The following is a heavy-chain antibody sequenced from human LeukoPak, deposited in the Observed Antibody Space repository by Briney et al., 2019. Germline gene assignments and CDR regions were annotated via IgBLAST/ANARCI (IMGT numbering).Heavy chain of an antibody. CDR2: VSTFSSTI. CDR1: GFTFSTYS. CDR3: ARDLNWGLDY. V-gene: IGHV3-48*01. Sequence: PGGSLRLSCAASGFTFSTYSMNWVRQAPGKGLEWVSYVSTFSSTIYYADSVKGRFTISRDNPKNTLHLQMNSLRAEDTAVYYCARDLNWGLDYWGQGTLVTVSS. J-gene: IGHJ4*02. D-gene: IGHD7-27*01.